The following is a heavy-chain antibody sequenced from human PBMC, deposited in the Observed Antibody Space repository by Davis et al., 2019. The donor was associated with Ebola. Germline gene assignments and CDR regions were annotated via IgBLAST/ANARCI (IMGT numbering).Heavy chain of an antibody. D-gene: IGHD1-7*01. J-gene: IGHJ5*02. CDR3: ARGHGLTGTTDWFDP. Sequence: MPSETLSLTFAVYGGSFSGYYWSWIRQPPGKGLEWIGEINHSRSTNYNPSLKSRVTISVDTSKNQFSLKLSSVTAADTAVYYCARGHGLTGTTDWFDPWGQGTLVTVSS. V-gene: IGHV4-34*01. CDR1: GGSFSGYY. CDR2: INHSRST.